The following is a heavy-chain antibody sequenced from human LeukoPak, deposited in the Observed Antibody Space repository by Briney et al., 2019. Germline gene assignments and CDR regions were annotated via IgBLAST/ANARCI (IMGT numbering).Heavy chain of an antibody. D-gene: IGHD2-2*01. CDR3: ARERRYCSSTSCPSDI. J-gene: IGHJ3*02. V-gene: IGHV1-46*01. Sequence: ASVKVSCKASGYTFTSYYMHWVRQAPGQGLEWMGIINPSGGSTSYAQKFQGRVTMTRDMSTSTVYMELSRLRSDDTAVYYCARERRYCSSTSCPSDIWGQGTMVTVPS. CDR2: INPSGGST. CDR1: GYTFTSYY.